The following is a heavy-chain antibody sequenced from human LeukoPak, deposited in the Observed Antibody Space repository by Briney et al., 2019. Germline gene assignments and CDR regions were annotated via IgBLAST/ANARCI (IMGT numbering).Heavy chain of an antibody. J-gene: IGHJ4*02. CDR3: TREGGATTLDY. CDR2: INTDGSST. V-gene: IGHV3-74*01. CDR1: GFTFSSYW. D-gene: IGHD1-26*01. Sequence: PGGSLRLSCAASGFTFSSYWMHWVRQAPGKGLVWVSRINTDGSSTSYADSVKGRFTISRDNAKNTLYLQMNSLRAEDTAVYYCTREGGATTLDYWGQGTLVTVSS.